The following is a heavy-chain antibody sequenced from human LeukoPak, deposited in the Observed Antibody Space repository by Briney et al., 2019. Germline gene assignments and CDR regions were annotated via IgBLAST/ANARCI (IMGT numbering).Heavy chain of an antibody. J-gene: IGHJ3*02. CDR3: ARRGYSYNDAFDI. CDR2: IYHSGST. V-gene: IGHV4-30-2*01. D-gene: IGHD5-18*01. Sequence: SQTLSLTCAVSGGSISSGGYSWSWIRQPPGKGLEWIGYIYHSGSTYYNPSLKSRVTISVDRSKNQFSLKLSSVTAADTAVYYCARRGYSYNDAFDIWGQGTMATVSS. CDR1: GGSISSGGYS.